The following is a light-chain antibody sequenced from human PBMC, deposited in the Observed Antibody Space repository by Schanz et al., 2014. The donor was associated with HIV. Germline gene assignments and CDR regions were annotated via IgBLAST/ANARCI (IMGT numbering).Light chain of an antibody. Sequence: EIVMTQSPVTLSLSPGESATLSCRASQSVSSSYLAWYQQKPGQSPRLLIYGASSRATGIPDRFSGSGSGTDFTLTISRLEPEDFAVYYCQQHGGSPRFTFGPGTKVDVK. CDR2: GAS. CDR3: QQHGGSPRFT. J-gene: IGKJ3*01. CDR1: QSVSSSY. V-gene: IGKV3-20*01.